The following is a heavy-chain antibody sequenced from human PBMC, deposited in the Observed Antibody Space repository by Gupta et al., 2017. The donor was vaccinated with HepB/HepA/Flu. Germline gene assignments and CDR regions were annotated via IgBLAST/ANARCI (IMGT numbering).Heavy chain of an antibody. CDR3: ARLYIGGFDY. CDR2: IYYSGST. V-gene: IGHV4-39*01. D-gene: IGHD3-10*01. J-gene: IGHJ4*02. CDR1: GGSISSCSYY. Sequence: QLQLQESGPGLVKPSESLSLTYTVSGGSISSCSYYWGWIRQPPGKGLEWIGSIYYSGSTYYNPSIKSRVTISVDTSKNQFSLKLSSVTAADTAVYYCARLYIGGFDYWGQGTLVTVSS.